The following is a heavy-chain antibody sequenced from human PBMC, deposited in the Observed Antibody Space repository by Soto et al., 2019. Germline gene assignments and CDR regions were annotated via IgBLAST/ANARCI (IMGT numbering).Heavy chain of an antibody. V-gene: IGHV1-8*01. CDR3: AGGQNSYYYYYYGMDV. CDR1: GYTFTSYD. D-gene: IGHD6-6*01. J-gene: IGHJ6*02. Sequence: GASVKVSCKASGYTFTSYDINWVRQATGQGLEWMGWMNPNSGNTGYAQKFQGRVTMTRNTSISTAYMELSSLRSEDTAVYYCAGGQNSYYYYYYGMDVWGQGTTVTVS. CDR2: MNPNSGNT.